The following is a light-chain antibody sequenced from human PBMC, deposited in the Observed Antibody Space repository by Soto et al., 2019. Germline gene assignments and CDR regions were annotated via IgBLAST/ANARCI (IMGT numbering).Light chain of an antibody. CDR3: QQYGSTRIT. Sequence: ESVLTQSPGTLSLSPGERATLSCRASQSVSSSYLAWYQQKPGQAPRLLIYDASSRATGIPDRFSGSGSGTDFTLTISRLESEDFAVYYCQQYGSTRITFGQGTRLEIK. J-gene: IGKJ5*01. CDR1: QSVSSSY. CDR2: DAS. V-gene: IGKV3-20*01.